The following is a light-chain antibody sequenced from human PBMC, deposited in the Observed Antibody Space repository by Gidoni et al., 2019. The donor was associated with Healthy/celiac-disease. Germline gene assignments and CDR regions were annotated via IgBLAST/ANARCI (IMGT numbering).Light chain of an antibody. CDR2: LGS. CDR3: MQALQTPRT. CDR1: QSVLPSNGYNY. V-gene: IGKV2-28*01. Sequence: EIVMTQSPLSLPVTPGEPASISCRSSQSVLPSNGYNYLDWYLQKPGQSPQLLIYLGSNRASGVPDRFSGSGSGTDFTLKISRVEAEDVGVYYCMQALQTPRTFGQGTRLEIK. J-gene: IGKJ5*01.